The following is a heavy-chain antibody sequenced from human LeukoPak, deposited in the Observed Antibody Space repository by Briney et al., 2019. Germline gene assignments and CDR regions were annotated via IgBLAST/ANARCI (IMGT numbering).Heavy chain of an antibody. D-gene: IGHD4-11*01. J-gene: IGHJ4*02. CDR2: IHPNSGGT. Sequence: ASVKVSXRTSGYTFTDYYIHWVRQAPGQGPEWMGRIHPNSGGTNYAQKFQGRVTMTRDTSIITAYMELTSLTSDDTAVYYCARDRAGDPDYSFDQWGQRTLVTVSS. CDR1: GYTFTDYY. CDR3: ARDRAGDPDYSFDQ. V-gene: IGHV1-2*06.